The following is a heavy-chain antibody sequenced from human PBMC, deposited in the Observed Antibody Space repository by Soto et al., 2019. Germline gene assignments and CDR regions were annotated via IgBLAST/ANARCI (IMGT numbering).Heavy chain of an antibody. J-gene: IGHJ4*02. CDR3: ARFESTDYYGGKSGFDY. V-gene: IGHV3-30-3*01. Sequence: GGSLRLSCAASGFTFSSYAMHWVRQAPGKGLEWVAVISYDGSNKYYADSVKGRFTISRDNSKNTLYLQMNSLRAEDTAVYYCARFESTDYYGGKSGFDYWGQGTLVTVSS. CDR2: ISYDGSNK. D-gene: IGHD4-17*01. CDR1: GFTFSSYA.